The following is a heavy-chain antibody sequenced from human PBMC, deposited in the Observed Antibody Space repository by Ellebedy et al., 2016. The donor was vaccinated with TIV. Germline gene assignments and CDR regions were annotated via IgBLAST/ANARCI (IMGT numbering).Heavy chain of an antibody. V-gene: IGHV4-39*01. CDR1: GGSISSSSYY. J-gene: IGHJ5*02. CDR2: IYYSGST. CDR3: ARWRYSSSAPHLNWFDP. D-gene: IGHD6-13*01. Sequence: SETLSLTCTVSGGSISSSSYYWGWIRQPPGKGLEWIGSIYYSGSTYYNPSLKSRVTISVDTSKNQFSLKLSSVTAADTAVYYCARWRYSSSAPHLNWFDPWGQGTLVTVSS.